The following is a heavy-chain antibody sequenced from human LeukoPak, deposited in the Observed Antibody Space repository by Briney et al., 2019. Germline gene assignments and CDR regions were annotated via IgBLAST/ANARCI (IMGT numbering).Heavy chain of an antibody. Sequence: GGSLRLSCAASGFTFSSHWMSWVRQAPGKGLEWVAKIKEDGSKKYYMVSMKGRFTISRDNAKNSLYLQMNSLRAEDTAVYYCAREGYFYMDVWGKGTTATVS. J-gene: IGHJ6*03. CDR3: AREGYFYMDV. CDR1: GFTFSSHW. V-gene: IGHV3-7*01. D-gene: IGHD6-13*01. CDR2: IKEDGSKK.